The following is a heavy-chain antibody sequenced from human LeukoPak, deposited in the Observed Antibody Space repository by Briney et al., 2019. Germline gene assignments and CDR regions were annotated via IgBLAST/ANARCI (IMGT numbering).Heavy chain of an antibody. V-gene: IGHV7-4-1*02. CDR3: ARKAYTILGRNYYYMDV. D-gene: IGHD3-3*01. J-gene: IGHJ6*03. CDR1: GYTFTSYA. CDR2: INTNTGNP. Sequence: GASVKVSCKASGYTFTSYARNWVRQAPGQGLEWMGWINTNTGNPTYAQGFTGRFVFSLDTSVSTAYLQISSPKAEDTAVYYCARKAYTILGRNYYYMDVWGKGTTVTVSS.